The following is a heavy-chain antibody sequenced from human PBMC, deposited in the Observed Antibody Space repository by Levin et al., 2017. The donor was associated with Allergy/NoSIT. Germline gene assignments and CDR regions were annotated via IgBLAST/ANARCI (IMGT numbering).Heavy chain of an antibody. V-gene: IGHV1-69*13. Sequence: SVKVSCKASGGTFSSYAISWVRQAPGQGLEWMGGIIPIFGTANYAQKFQGRVTITADESTSTAYMELSSLRSEDTAVYYCATSPYYDYIWGSFTWGQGTLVTVSS. J-gene: IGHJ5*02. CDR3: ATSPYYDYIWGSFT. CDR1: GGTFSSYA. D-gene: IGHD3-16*01. CDR2: IIPIFGTA.